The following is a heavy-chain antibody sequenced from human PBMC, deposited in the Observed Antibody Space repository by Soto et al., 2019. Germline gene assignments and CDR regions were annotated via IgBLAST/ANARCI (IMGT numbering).Heavy chain of an antibody. D-gene: IGHD5-18*01. CDR2: IIPIFGTA. Sequence: SVKVSCKASGGTFSSYAISWVRQAPGQGLEWMGGIIPIFGTANYAQKFQGRVTITADESTSTAYMELSSLRSEDTAVYYCARAFVDTVMVEPRYYYYYVMDVWGQGTTVTVSS. J-gene: IGHJ6*02. CDR3: ARAFVDTVMVEPRYYYYYVMDV. V-gene: IGHV1-69*13. CDR1: GGTFSSYA.